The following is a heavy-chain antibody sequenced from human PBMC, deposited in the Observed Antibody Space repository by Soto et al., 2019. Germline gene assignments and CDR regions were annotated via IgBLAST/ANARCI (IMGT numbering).Heavy chain of an antibody. J-gene: IGHJ5*02. CDR3: ARESSSNSYRSSYVNPFDP. CDR2: IYHSGST. D-gene: IGHD6-6*01. CDR1: VGSISSSNW. Sequence: PSETPSLTCAVSVGSISSSNWWSWVRQPPGKGLEWIGEIYHSGSTNYNPSLKSRVTISVDKSKNQFSLKLSSVTAADTAVYYCARESSSNSYRSSYVNPFDPWGQGTIVTGSS. V-gene: IGHV4-4*02.